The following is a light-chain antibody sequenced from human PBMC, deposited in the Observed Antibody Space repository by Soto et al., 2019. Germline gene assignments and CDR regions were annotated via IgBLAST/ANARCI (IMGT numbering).Light chain of an antibody. CDR1: SSDVGGYNY. V-gene: IGLV2-14*01. Sequence: QSVLTQPASVSGSPGQSITISCTGTSSDVGGYNYVSWYQQHPGKAPKLMIYEVSKRPSGVSNRFSGSKSGNTASLTISGLQAGDEAGYYCSSYTSRSSRVFGGGTKLTVL. J-gene: IGLJ3*02. CDR3: SSYTSRSSRV. CDR2: EVS.